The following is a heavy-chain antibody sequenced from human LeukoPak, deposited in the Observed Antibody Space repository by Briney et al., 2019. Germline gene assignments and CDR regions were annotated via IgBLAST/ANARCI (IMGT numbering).Heavy chain of an antibody. V-gene: IGHV3-23*01. D-gene: IGHD3-10*01. CDR3: ARDQPVLLWFGEPSSGMDV. J-gene: IGHJ6*02. CDR1: GFTFSSYA. CDR2: ISGSGGST. Sequence: GGSLRLSCAASGFTFSSYAMSWVRQAPGKGLEWVSAISGSGGSTYYADSVKGRFTISRDNSKNTLYLQMNSLRAEDTAVYYCARDQPVLLWFGEPSSGMDVWGQGTTVTVSS.